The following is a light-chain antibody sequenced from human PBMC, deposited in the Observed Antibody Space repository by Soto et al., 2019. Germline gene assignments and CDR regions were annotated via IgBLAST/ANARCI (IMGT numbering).Light chain of an antibody. CDR2: AAS. J-gene: IGKJ5*01. V-gene: IGKV1-39*01. CDR3: QQSYSTLSIT. CDR1: ESISRH. Sequence: DIQMTQSPSSLSASVGDRVTITCRAGESISRHLNWYQQKPGKAPKLLIYAASSLQNGVPSRFSGSGSGTDFTLTISNLQPEDFATYYCQQSYSTLSITFGQGTRLEMK.